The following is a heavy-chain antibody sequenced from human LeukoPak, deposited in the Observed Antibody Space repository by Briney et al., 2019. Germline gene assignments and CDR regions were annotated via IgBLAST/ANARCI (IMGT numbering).Heavy chain of an antibody. CDR3: ARDASSSTSSGYFQH. J-gene: IGHJ1*01. D-gene: IGHD6-13*01. CDR1: GFTFSSYG. Sequence: QTGGSLRLSCAASGFTFSSYGMHWVRQAPGKGLEWVAVIWYDGSNKYYADSVKGRFTISRDNSKNTLYLQMNSLRAEDTAVYYCARDASSSTSSGYFQHWGQGTLVTVSS. V-gene: IGHV3-33*01. CDR2: IWYDGSNK.